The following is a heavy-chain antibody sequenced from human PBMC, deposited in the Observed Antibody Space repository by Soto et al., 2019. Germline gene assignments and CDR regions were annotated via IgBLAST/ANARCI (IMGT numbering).Heavy chain of an antibody. CDR2: ISSTTNYI. V-gene: IGHV3-21*06. CDR1: GFTFTRYS. Sequence: GGSLRLSCAASGFTFTRYSMNWVRQAPGKGLEWVSSISSTTNYIYYGDSMTGRFTISRDNAKNSLYLEMNSLRAEDTAVYYCARESEDLTSNFDYWGQGTLVTVSS. J-gene: IGHJ4*02. CDR3: ARESEDLTSNFDY.